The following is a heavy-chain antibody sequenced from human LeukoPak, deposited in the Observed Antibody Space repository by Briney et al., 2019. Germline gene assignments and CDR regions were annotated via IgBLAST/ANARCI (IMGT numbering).Heavy chain of an antibody. Sequence: SETLSLTCTVSGGSISSYYWGWIRQPPGKGLEWIGSIYYSGSTYYNPSLKSRVTISVDTSKNQFSLKLSSVTAADTAVYYCARRKGDIVATGGIDYWGQGTLVTVSS. D-gene: IGHD5-12*01. CDR2: IYYSGST. V-gene: IGHV4-39*01. CDR1: GGSISSYY. CDR3: ARRKGDIVATGGIDY. J-gene: IGHJ4*02.